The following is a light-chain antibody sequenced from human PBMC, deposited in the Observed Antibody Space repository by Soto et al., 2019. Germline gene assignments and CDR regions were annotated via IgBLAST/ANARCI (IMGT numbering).Light chain of an antibody. Sequence: QSVLTQPASVSGSPGQSITISCTGTSSDVGGYNYVSWYQQHPVKAPKLMIYDVTNRPSGVSDRFSGSKSGNTASLTVSGLQAEDEADYYCSSYAGSNTLYVFGTGTKVTVL. CDR2: DVT. CDR1: SSDVGGYNY. J-gene: IGLJ1*01. CDR3: SSYAGSNTLYV. V-gene: IGLV2-14*01.